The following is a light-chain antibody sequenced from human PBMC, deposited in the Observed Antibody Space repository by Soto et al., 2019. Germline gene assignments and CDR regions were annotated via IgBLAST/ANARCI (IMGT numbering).Light chain of an antibody. CDR2: ATS. J-gene: IGKJ1*01. CDR1: QNMRSY. CDR3: QQGYSSRWT. V-gene: IGKV1-39*01. Sequence: DLQMTQSPSSLSASVGDRVTITCRASQNMRSYLNWYQQKPGKAPQLLIYATSSLQTGVPSRFSASGSGTDFSLVISDLQPEDSATYYCQQGYSSRWTSGRGTKVEI.